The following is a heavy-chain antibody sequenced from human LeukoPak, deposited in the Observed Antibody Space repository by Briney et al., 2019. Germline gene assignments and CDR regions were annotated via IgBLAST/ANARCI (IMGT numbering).Heavy chain of an antibody. V-gene: IGHV3-15*01. Sequence: PGGSLRLPCAASGFTFSNAWMGWVRQAPGKGLEWVGRIKSKTDGGTTDYAAPVKGRFTISRDDSKNTLYLQMNSLKTEDTAVYYCTTYSYGSVYDYWGQGTLVTVSS. CDR3: TTYSYGSVYDY. CDR1: GFTFSNAW. J-gene: IGHJ4*02. D-gene: IGHD5-18*01. CDR2: IKSKTDGGTT.